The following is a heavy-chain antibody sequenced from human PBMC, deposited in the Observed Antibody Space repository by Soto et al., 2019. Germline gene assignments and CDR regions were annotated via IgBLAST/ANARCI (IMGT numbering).Heavy chain of an antibody. CDR3: ARSDYGSGSYTEYYFDY. J-gene: IGHJ4*02. V-gene: IGHV1-18*01. Sequence: GASVKVSCKASGYTFTSYGISWVRQAPGQGLEWMGWISTYNGNTNYAQKLQGRVTMTTDTSTSTAYMELSSLRSEDTAVYYCARSDYGSGSYTEYYFDYWGQGTLVTVSS. CDR2: ISTYNGNT. CDR1: GYTFTSYG. D-gene: IGHD3-10*01.